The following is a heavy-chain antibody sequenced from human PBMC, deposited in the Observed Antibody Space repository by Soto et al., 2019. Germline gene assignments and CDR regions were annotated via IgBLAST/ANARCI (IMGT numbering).Heavy chain of an antibody. V-gene: IGHV1-8*01. CDR2: MNPNSGNT. CDR1: GYTFTSYD. CDR3: ARMGGPSTEYYYGMDV. J-gene: IGHJ6*02. D-gene: IGHD3-16*01. Sequence: ASVKVSCQASGYTFTSYDINWVRQATGQGLEWMGWMNPNSGNTGYAQKFQGRVTMTRNTSISTAYMELSSLRSEDTAVYYCARMGGPSTEYYYGMDVWGQGTTVTV.